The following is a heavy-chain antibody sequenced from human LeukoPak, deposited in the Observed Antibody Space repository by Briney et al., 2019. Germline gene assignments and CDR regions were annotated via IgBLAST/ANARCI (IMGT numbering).Heavy chain of an antibody. CDR3: ARGTGSFDY. CDR2: IKHDGSEK. J-gene: IGHJ4*02. CDR1: GFTFTRYW. V-gene: IGHV3-7*01. D-gene: IGHD3-10*01. Sequence: GGSLRLSCAASGFTFTRYWMSWVRQAPGKGLQWVANIKHDGSEKYYVDSVKGRFTISRDDAKNSLHLQMNSLRAGDTAVYYCARGTGSFDYWGQGTLVTVSS.